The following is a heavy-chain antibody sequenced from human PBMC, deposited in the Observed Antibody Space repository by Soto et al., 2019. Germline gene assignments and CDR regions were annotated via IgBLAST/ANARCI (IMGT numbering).Heavy chain of an antibody. Sequence: QVQLVQSGAEVKKPGASVKVSCKASGYTFTSYYMHWVRQAPGQGLEWMGIINPSGGSTSYAQKFQGRVTMTRDTSTSTVYMELSSLRSEDTAVYYCARDRRRFLEWLSLDYWGQGTLVTVSS. J-gene: IGHJ4*02. CDR1: GYTFTSYY. CDR3: ARDRRRFLEWLSLDY. D-gene: IGHD3-3*01. CDR2: INPSGGST. V-gene: IGHV1-46*03.